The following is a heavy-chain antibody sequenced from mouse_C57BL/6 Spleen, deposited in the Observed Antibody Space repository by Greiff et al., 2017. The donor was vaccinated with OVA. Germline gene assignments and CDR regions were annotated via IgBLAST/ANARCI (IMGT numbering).Heavy chain of an antibody. CDR2: IYPRSGNT. V-gene: IGHV1-81*01. Sequence: QVQLQQSGAALARPGASVQLSCKASGYTFTSYGLSWVKQRTGPGLEWIGEIYPRSGNTYYNEKFKGKATLTADKSSSTAYMELRSLTSEDSAVYFCARETAQAHFDDWGQGTTRKVSS. D-gene: IGHD3-2*02. J-gene: IGHJ2*01. CDR3: ARETAQAHFDD. CDR1: GYTFTSYG.